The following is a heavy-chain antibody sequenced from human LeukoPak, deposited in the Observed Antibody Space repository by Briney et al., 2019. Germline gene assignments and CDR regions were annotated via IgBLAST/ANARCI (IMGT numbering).Heavy chain of an antibody. J-gene: IGHJ3*02. CDR3: ARGGDIVVVPAAPAAFDI. D-gene: IGHD2-2*01. V-gene: IGHV3-64*01. Sequence: GGSLRLSCAASGFTFSSYAMHWVRQAPGKGLEYVSAISSNGGSTYYANSVKGRFTISRDNFKNTLYLQMGSLRAEDMAVYYCARGGDIVVVPAAPAAFDIWGQGTMVTVSS. CDR2: ISSNGGST. CDR1: GFTFSSYA.